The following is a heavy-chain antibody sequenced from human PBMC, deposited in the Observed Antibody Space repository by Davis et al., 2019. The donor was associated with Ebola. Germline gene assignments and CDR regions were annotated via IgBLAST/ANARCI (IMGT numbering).Heavy chain of an antibody. CDR1: GFTFGDYD. V-gene: IGHV3-49*04. CDR2: LRRKGYGGTT. D-gene: IGHD3-3*01. J-gene: IGHJ4*02. Sequence: GESLKISCIASGFTFGDYDMSWVRQAPGKGLEWVCFLRRKGYGGTTECAASVKGRFTISRDDSKSIAYLQMNSLKTEDTAVYYCTREGSSYTKFDYWGQGTLVTVSS. CDR3: TREGSSYTKFDY.